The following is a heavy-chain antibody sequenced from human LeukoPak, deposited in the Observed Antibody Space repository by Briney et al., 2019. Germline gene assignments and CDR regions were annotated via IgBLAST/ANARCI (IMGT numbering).Heavy chain of an antibody. CDR2: ISAYNGNT. CDR1: GYTFTSYG. CDR3: ARDGGWNHLPYYFDY. Sequence: ASVKVSCKASGYTFTSYGISWVRQAPGQGLEWMGWISAYNGNTNYTQKLQGRVTMITDTSTSTAYMELRSLRSDDTAVYYCARDGGWNHLPYYFDYWGQGTLVTVSS. D-gene: IGHD1-1*01. V-gene: IGHV1-18*01. J-gene: IGHJ4*02.